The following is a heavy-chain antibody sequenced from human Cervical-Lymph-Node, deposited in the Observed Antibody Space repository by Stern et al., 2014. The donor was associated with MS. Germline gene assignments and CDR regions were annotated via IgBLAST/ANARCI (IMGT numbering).Heavy chain of an antibody. CDR3: AKDLRGHGG. Sequence: VQLVESGGGVVQPGRSLRLSCAASGFIFRSYAMHWVRQAPGKGLEWVAVISYDGSNKYYADSVKGRFTISRDNSKNSLYLQMNSLRAEDTALYYCAKDLRGHGGWGQGTLVTVSS. J-gene: IGHJ4*02. CDR1: GFIFRSYA. CDR2: ISYDGSNK. V-gene: IGHV3-30*18.